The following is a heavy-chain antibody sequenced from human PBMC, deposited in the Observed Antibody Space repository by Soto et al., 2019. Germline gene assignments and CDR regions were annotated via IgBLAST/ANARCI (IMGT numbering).Heavy chain of an antibody. Sequence: QVQLVESGGGVVQPGRSLRLSCAASGFTFSSYGMHWVRQAPGKGLEWVAGIWYDGGNKCYADSVKGRFTISRDNSKNTLYLQMNSLRAEDTAVYYCAREGLGERRGYGMDVWGQGTTVTVSS. CDR3: AREGLGERRGYGMDV. D-gene: IGHD1-1*01. CDR1: GFTFSSYG. J-gene: IGHJ6*02. V-gene: IGHV3-33*01. CDR2: IWYDGGNK.